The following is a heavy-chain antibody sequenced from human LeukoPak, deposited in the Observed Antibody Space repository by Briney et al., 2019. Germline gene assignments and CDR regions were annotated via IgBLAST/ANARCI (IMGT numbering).Heavy chain of an antibody. CDR3: ARAAGPTHYYDSSGYYLNY. CDR2: IIPTFGTA. D-gene: IGHD3-22*01. J-gene: IGHJ4*02. Sequence: SVTVSCKASGGTFSSYAISWVRQAPGQGLEWMGGIIPTFGTANYAQTFQGRVTITADESTSTAYMELSSLRSEDTAVYYCARAAGPTHYYDSSGYYLNYWGQGTLVTVSS. V-gene: IGHV1-69*13. CDR1: GGTFSSYA.